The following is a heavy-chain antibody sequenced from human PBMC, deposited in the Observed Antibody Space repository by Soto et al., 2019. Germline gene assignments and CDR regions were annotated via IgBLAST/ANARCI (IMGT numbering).Heavy chain of an antibody. J-gene: IGHJ1*01. Sequence: QVQLVESGGGLVTPGGSLRLSCAASGFTFSDDYMSWIRQAPGKGLEWVSYISTTGSTTYYADSVKGRFTVSRDNAKNSLFLQMDSLRADDTAVYYCGRSPGYSSGWFQHWGQGTLVTVYS. V-gene: IGHV3-11*01. D-gene: IGHD6-19*01. CDR3: GRSPGYSSGWFQH. CDR1: GFTFSDDY. CDR2: ISTTGSTT.